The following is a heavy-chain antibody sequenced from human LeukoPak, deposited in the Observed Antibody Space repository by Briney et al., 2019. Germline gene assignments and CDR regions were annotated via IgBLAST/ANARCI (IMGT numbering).Heavy chain of an antibody. V-gene: IGHV3-11*01. D-gene: IGHD4-11*01. CDR2: ISSNGSTI. J-gene: IGHJ5*02. Sequence: KSGGSLRLSCAASGFTFSDYYMSWIRQAPGKGLEWVSYISSNGSTIYYADSVKGRFTISRDNAKNSLYLQMNSLRAEDTAVYYCARGGSNYGIVWFDPWGQGTLVTVSS. CDR3: ARGGSNYGIVWFDP. CDR1: GFTFSDYY.